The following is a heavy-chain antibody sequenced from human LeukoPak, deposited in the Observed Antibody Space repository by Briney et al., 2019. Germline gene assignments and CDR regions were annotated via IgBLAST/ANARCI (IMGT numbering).Heavy chain of an antibody. D-gene: IGHD4-17*01. CDR1: GGSISSYY. CDR3: ARHYGDYPLIDY. CDR2: IYYSGST. V-gene: IGHV4-59*01. J-gene: IGHJ4*02. Sequence: PSETLSLTCTVSGGSISSYYWSWIRQPPGKGLEWIGYIYYSGSTNYNPSLKSRVTISVGTSKNQFSLKLSSVTAADTAVYYCARHYGDYPLIDYWGQGTLVTVSS.